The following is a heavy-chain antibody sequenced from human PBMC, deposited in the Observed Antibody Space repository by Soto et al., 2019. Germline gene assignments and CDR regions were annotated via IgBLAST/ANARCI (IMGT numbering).Heavy chain of an antibody. D-gene: IGHD1-26*01. V-gene: IGHV3-49*03. CDR1: GFSFGTYA. J-gene: IGHJ4*02. Sequence: GGSLRPCCTASGFSFGTYAISWFRQAPGKGLAWLEFIRSKAYSRTTEYAASVRGRISISRDDSKSSAFLQMDSPNIEDTAVYYCTRGIVGWETAPDYFDYWGQGTLVTVSS. CDR3: TRGIVGWETAPDYFDY. CDR2: IRSKAYSRTT.